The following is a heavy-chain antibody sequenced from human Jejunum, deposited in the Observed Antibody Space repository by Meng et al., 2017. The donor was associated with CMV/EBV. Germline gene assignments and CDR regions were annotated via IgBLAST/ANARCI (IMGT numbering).Heavy chain of an antibody. J-gene: IGHJ5*02. V-gene: IGHV1-8*03. Sequence: SAYTFTNYDINWVRQAPVHGLEWMGWMNPSSGNTGYAQKFQGRVTITRNSSISTAYMELSGLTSDDTAIYYCARDLSGTYVGGWFDPWGQGTLVTVSS. CDR1: AYTFTNYD. CDR2: MNPSSGNT. D-gene: IGHD1-26*01. CDR3: ARDLSGTYVGGWFDP.